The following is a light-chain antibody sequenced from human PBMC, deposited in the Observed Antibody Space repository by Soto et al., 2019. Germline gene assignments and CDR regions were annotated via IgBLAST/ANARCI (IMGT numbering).Light chain of an antibody. CDR2: DVS. CDR3: SSYATSTVV. Sequence: QSALTQAASVSGSPGQSITISCTATSSDVGGSNYVSWYQQHPGKAPKLLIYDVSNRPSGVSNRFSGSKSGNTASLTISGLQAEDEADYYCSSYATSTVVFGGGTKLTVL. J-gene: IGLJ2*01. CDR1: SSDVGGSNY. V-gene: IGLV2-14*03.